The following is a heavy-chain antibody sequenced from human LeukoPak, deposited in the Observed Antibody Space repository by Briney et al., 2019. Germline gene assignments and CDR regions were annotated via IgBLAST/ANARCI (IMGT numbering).Heavy chain of an antibody. D-gene: IGHD2-2*01. CDR1: GFTFSSYG. V-gene: IGHV3-30*02. CDR3: AKDSCISTSCKTFDY. J-gene: IGHJ4*02. CDR2: IRHDGSNK. Sequence: GGSLRLSCAASGFTFSSYGMHWVRQAPGKGLQWVAFIRHDGSNKYDAGSVKGRFTISRDNSKNTLSLQMNSLRAEDTAVYYCAKDSCISTSCKTFDYWGQGTLVTVSP.